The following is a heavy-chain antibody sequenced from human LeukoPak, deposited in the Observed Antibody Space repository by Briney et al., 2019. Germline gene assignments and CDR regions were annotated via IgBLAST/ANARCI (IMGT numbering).Heavy chain of an antibody. D-gene: IGHD3-22*01. CDR2: IYYSGST. CDR1: GGSISSYY. J-gene: IGHJ3*02. V-gene: IGHV4-59*01. Sequence: SETLSLTCTVSGGSISSYYWSWIRQPPGKGLEWIGYIYYSGSTNYNPSLKSRVTISVATSKNQFSLKLSSVTAADTAVYYCARVKVIDAFDIWGQGTMVTVSS. CDR3: ARVKVIDAFDI.